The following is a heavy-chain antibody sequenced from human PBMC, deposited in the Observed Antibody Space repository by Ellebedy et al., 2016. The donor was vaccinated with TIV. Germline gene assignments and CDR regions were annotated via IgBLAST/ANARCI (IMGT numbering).Heavy chain of an antibody. J-gene: IGHJ5*02. CDR3: TRVTYDIYPHHPESVGWFDP. CDR1: GYTFTDYY. Sequence: AASVKVSCKASGYTFTDYYMHWVRQAPGQGLEGMGWINHNRGATKYAQIFQGRVTMTRETSINTAYMGLSKLTSDATAIYYCTRVTYDIYPHHPESVGWFDPWGQGTLVTVSS. D-gene: IGHD3-9*01. CDR2: INHNRGAT. V-gene: IGHV1-2*02.